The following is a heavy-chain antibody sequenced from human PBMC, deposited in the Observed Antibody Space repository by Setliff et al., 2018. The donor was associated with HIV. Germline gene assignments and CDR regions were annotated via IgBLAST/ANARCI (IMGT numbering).Heavy chain of an antibody. V-gene: IGHV3-7*05. J-gene: IGHJ3*02. Sequence: GGSLRLSCVASEFTFTTYWMSWVRQAPGTGLEWVASIRQDGREFYYVDSVKGRFTITRDNAKKSLYLQMDSLRAEDTAIYYCARDSPYSGDYAPRDPFDIWGQGTMVTVSS. CDR1: EFTFTTYW. CDR3: ARDSPYSGDYAPRDPFDI. CDR2: IRQDGREF. D-gene: IGHD1-26*01.